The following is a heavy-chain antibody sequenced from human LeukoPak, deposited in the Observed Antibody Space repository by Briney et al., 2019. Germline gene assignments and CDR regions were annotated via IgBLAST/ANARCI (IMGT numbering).Heavy chain of an antibody. Sequence: SQTLSLTCAVSGGSISSGTYSWNWIRQPPGKGLEWVGYIFHSGSTYYSPSLKCRVTISVDTSKTQFSLKLSSVTAADAAMYYCARGYSDYPYFFDSWGQGALVTVSS. D-gene: IGHD5-12*01. J-gene: IGHJ4*02. V-gene: IGHV4-30-2*01. CDR2: IFHSGST. CDR3: ARGYSDYPYFFDS. CDR1: GGSISSGTYS.